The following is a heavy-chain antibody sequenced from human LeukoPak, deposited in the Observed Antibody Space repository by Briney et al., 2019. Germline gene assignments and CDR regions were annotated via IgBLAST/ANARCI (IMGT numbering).Heavy chain of an antibody. D-gene: IGHD5-12*01. CDR1: GGSISSSSYY. CDR3: AKIVATMKGYYFDY. Sequence: SETLSLTCTVSGGSISSSSYYWGWIRQPPGKGLEWIGSIYYSGSTYCNPSLKSRVTISVDTSKSQFSLKLSSVTAADTAVYYCAKIVATMKGYYFDYWGQGTLVTVSS. V-gene: IGHV4-39*01. CDR2: IYYSGST. J-gene: IGHJ4*02.